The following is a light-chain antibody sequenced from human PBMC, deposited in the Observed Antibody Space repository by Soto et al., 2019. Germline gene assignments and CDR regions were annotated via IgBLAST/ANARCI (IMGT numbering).Light chain of an antibody. V-gene: IGKV3-20*01. J-gene: IGKJ1*01. CDR2: GAS. CDR1: QSVRSSF. CDR3: QQYDSSPWT. Sequence: ESVLTQSPGTLSLSPGERATLPCRASQSVRSSFLAWYQLKPGQAPRLLIYGASSRATGIPDRFSGSGSGTDFTLTISRLEPEDFAVYYCQQYDSSPWTFGQGTKVEIK.